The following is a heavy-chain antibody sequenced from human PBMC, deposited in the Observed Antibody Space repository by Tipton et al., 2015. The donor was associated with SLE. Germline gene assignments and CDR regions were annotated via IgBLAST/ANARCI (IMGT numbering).Heavy chain of an antibody. J-gene: IGHJ3*02. CDR3: ARGLYYYDSSGYYRDAFDI. CDR1: GGSISSGGYY. D-gene: IGHD3-22*01. Sequence: TLSLTCTVSGGSISSGGYYWSWIRQHPGKGLEWIGYIYYSGSTYYNPSLKSRVTISVDTSKNQFSLKLSSVTAADTAVYYCARGLYYYDSSGYYRDAFDIWGQGTMVTVSS. V-gene: IGHV4-31*03. CDR2: IYYSGST.